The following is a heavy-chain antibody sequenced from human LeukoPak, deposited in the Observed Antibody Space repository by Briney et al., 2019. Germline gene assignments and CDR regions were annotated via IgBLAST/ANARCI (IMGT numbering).Heavy chain of an antibody. J-gene: IGHJ4*02. V-gene: IGHV1-3*01. Sequence: ASVKVSCKASGPGFPMHWVRQAPGPRPEWRGWINVANGDTGYSREFLGRVTITRDASASTVYMELSSLSSEDTAVYYCARKGYFASGSYHFDYWGQGTLVTVSS. CDR1: GPGFP. CDR2: INVANGDT. D-gene: IGHD3-10*01. CDR3: ARKGYFASGSYHFDY.